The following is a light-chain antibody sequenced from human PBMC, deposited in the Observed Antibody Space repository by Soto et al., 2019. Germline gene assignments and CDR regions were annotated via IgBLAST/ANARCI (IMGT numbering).Light chain of an antibody. CDR2: DAF. Sequence: EIVLTQSPATLSLSPGERATLSCRASQSVGISLAWYQQKPGQAPRLLIYDAFNRATGIPARFSGSGSGTDFALTISSLEPEDFAVYYCQHRYSWPLTFGGGTKVEIK. CDR1: QSVGIS. CDR3: QHRYSWPLT. V-gene: IGKV3-11*01. J-gene: IGKJ4*01.